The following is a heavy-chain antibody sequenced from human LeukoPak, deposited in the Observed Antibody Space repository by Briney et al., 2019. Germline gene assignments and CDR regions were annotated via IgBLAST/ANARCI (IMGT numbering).Heavy chain of an antibody. D-gene: IGHD6-6*01. V-gene: IGHV3-7*05. J-gene: IGHJ6*02. Sequence: GVSLRLSCAASGFTFSSYWMSWVRQAPGRGLEWVANIKQDGSEEVYVGSVKGRFTISRDNAKNSLFLQMNTLRAEDTAVYYCARDPYSSTWSYGMDVWGQGTTVTVSS. CDR1: GFTFSSYW. CDR3: ARDPYSSTWSYGMDV. CDR2: IKQDGSEE.